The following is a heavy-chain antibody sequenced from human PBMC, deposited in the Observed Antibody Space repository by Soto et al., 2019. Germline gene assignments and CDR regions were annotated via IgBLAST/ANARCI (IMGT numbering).Heavy chain of an antibody. V-gene: IGHV1-18*01. D-gene: IGHD5-12*01. CDR1: GYTFTSYG. CDR3: ARGIRLRSTLLNWFDP. CDR2: ISAYNGNT. J-gene: IGHJ5*02. Sequence: ASVKVSCKASGYTFTSYGISWVRQAPGQGLEWMGWISAYNGNTNYAQKLQGRVTMTTDTSTSTAYMELRSLRSDDTAVHYCARGIRLRSTLLNWFDPWGQGTLVTVSS.